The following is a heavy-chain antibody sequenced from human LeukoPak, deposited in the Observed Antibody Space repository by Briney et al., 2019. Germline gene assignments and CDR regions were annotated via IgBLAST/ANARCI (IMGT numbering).Heavy chain of an antibody. V-gene: IGHV3-30*18. J-gene: IGHJ6*04. Sequence: GGSLRLCCVASQFTFSNYGMHWVRQAAGKGLEWVAVISHDGSDKQYADSVKGRFTISRDNSKNTVYLEMSSPRLEDTAVFYCAKDRGFHYGSGSSSYYGMDVWGKGTMVTVSS. CDR3: AKDRGFHYGSGSSSYYGMDV. CDR2: ISHDGSDK. D-gene: IGHD3-10*01. CDR1: QFTFSNYG.